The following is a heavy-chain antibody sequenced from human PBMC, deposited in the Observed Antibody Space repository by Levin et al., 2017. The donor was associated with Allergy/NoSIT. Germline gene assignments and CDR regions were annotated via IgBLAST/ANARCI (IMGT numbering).Heavy chain of an antibody. V-gene: IGHV4-59*12. CDR1: GASINNYY. CDR3: AREVTSPWYLDV. D-gene: IGHD2-21*02. CDR2: IYYSGTT. Sequence: SETLSLTCTVSGASINNYYWSWVRQPPGKGLEWIGYIYYSGTTNYNPSLKSRVTISLDTPNNQFSLRLASVTAADTALYYCAREVTSPWYLDVWGRGILVTVSS. J-gene: IGHJ2*01.